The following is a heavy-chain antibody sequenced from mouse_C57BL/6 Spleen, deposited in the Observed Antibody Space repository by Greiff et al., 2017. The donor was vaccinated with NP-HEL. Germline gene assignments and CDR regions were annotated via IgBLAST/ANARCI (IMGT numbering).Heavy chain of an antibody. J-gene: IGHJ2*01. CDR2: IYPGSGNT. V-gene: IGHV1-76*01. CDR1: GYTFTDYY. Sequence: QVQLQQSGAELVRPGASVKLSCKASGYTFTDYYINWVKQRPGQGLEWIARIYPGSGNTYYNEKFKGKATLTAEKSSSTAYMQLSSLTSEDSAVYFCARGGEYYFDYWGQGTTLTVSS. CDR3: ARGGEYYFDY.